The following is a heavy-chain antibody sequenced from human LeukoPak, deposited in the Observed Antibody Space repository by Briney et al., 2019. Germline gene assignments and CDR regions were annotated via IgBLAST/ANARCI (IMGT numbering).Heavy chain of an antibody. V-gene: IGHV3-23*01. Sequence: GGSLRLSCAASGFTFSSYAMSWVRQAPGKGLEWVSAISGSGGSTYYADTVKGRFTISRDNSKNTLYLQMNSLRAEDTAVYYCAKLPVRGVILNYWGQGTLVTVSS. CDR3: AKLPVRGVILNY. J-gene: IGHJ4*02. CDR1: GFTFSSYA. CDR2: ISGSGGST. D-gene: IGHD3-10*01.